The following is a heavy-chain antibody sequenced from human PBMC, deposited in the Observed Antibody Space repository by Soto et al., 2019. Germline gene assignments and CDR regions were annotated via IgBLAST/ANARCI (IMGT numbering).Heavy chain of an antibody. CDR1: GFTVSDS. J-gene: IGHJ4*02. V-gene: IGHV3-53*01. D-gene: IGHD6-19*01. Sequence: GGSLRLACSVAGFTVSDSMSWVRQAPGKGLECVSFIHSDGSTHYTDSVRGRFTISRDNSKNTLYLQMDRLRVDDTAVYFCARDASGPFDYWGQGTLVTVSS. CDR3: ARDASGPFDY. CDR2: IHSDGST.